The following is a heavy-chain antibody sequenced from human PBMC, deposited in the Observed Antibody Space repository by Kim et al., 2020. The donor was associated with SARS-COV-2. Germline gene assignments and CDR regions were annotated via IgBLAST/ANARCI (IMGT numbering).Heavy chain of an antibody. V-gene: IGHV3-72*01. CDR1: GFTFSDHY. D-gene: IGHD3-22*01. J-gene: IGHJ4*02. CDR2: TRNKANSYTT. Sequence: GGSLRLSCAASGFTFSDHYMDWVRQAPGKGLEWVGRTRNKANSYTTEYAASVKGRFTISRDDSKNSLYLQMNSLKTEDTAVYYCARVPLSYDSSGYYQLWGQGTLVTVSS. CDR3: ARVPLSYDSSGYYQL.